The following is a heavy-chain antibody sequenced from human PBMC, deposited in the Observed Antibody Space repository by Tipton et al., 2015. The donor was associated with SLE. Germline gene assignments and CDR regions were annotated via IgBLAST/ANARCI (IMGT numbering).Heavy chain of an antibody. V-gene: IGHV3-30*18. J-gene: IGHJ6*03. Sequence: SLRLSCAASGFTFSTYGMHWVRQAPGKGLEWVAVISYDGSNKYYADSVKGRFTISRDNSKNTLYLQMNSLRAEDTAVYYCAKRDGAHYYNYYMDVWGKGTTVIVSS. D-gene: IGHD3-10*01. CDR1: GFTFSTYG. CDR2: ISYDGSNK. CDR3: AKRDGAHYYNYYMDV.